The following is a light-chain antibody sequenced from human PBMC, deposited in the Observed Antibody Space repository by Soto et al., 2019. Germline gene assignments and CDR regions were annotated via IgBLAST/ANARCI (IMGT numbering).Light chain of an antibody. CDR2: EGS. CDR1: SSEVVFYNL. J-gene: IGLJ1*01. CDR3: CSYGGTNTYL. V-gene: IGLV2-23*01. Sequence: QSALTQPASVSGSPGQSITIYCTGTSSEVVFYNLVSWYQPHPGKAPKLMIYEGSKRPSGVSNRFSGSKSGNTASLTISGFQAVDAADYYCCSYGGTNTYLFGTATKVTVL.